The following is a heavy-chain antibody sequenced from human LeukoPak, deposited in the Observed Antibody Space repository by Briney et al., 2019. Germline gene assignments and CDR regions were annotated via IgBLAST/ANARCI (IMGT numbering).Heavy chain of an antibody. V-gene: IGHV4-34*01. Sequence: SETLSLTCAVYDGSLSGYYWSWIRQPPGKGLEWIGEINHSGSTNYNPSLKSRVTISVDTSKNQFSLKLSSVTAADTAVYYCARGPRWGVWGKGTTVTVSS. CDR1: DGSLSGYY. D-gene: IGHD1-26*01. CDR3: ARGPRWGV. CDR2: INHSGST. J-gene: IGHJ6*04.